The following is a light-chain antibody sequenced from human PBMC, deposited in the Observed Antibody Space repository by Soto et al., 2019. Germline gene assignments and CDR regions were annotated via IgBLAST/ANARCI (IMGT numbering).Light chain of an antibody. CDR3: QQYNNWPPWT. Sequence: EIVMTQSPATLSVSPGERATLSCRASQSLSNNLAWYQQKPGQAPRLLIYGASTRATGIPARFSGSGSGTEFTLTISSLQSEDFAVYYCQQYNNWPPWTFCQGTKV. CDR2: GAS. V-gene: IGKV3-15*01. CDR1: QSLSNN. J-gene: IGKJ1*01.